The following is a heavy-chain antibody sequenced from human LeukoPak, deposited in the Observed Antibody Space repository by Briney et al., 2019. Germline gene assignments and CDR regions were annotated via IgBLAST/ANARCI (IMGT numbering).Heavy chain of an antibody. Sequence: SETLSLTCTVSGGSISSYYWSWIRQPAGKGLEWIVRIYTSGSTNYNPSLKSRVTMSVDTSKNQFSLKLSSVTAADTAVYYCARDRSGSYYSVYDYWGQGTLVTVSS. J-gene: IGHJ4*02. CDR2: IYTSGST. V-gene: IGHV4-4*07. D-gene: IGHD1-26*01. CDR3: ARDRSGSYYSVYDY. CDR1: GGSISSYY.